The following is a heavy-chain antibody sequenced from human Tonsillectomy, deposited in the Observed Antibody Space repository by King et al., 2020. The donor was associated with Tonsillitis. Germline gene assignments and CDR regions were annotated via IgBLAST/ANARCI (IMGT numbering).Heavy chain of an antibody. D-gene: IGHD2-2*01. CDR2: ISSYNGNT. V-gene: IGHV1-18*04. Sequence: QIQLVQSGAEVKKPGASVKVSCKASGYTFTSYGISWVRQAPGQGLEWMGWISSYNGNTNYAQKLQGRVTMTTDTSTSTAYMELKSLRSDDTAVYYCARRPHFIVVVATADGRDVGGQGTTLTVP. CDR3: ARRPHFIVVVATADGRDV. CDR1: GYTFTSYG. J-gene: IGHJ6*02.